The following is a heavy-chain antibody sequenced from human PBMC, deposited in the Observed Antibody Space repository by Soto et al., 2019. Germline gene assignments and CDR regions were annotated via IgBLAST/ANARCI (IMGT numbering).Heavy chain of an antibody. D-gene: IGHD4-17*01. CDR1: GFSLSTSGVG. V-gene: IGHV2-5*02. Sequence: QITLKESGPTLVKPSQTLTLTCTFSGFSLSTSGVGVGWIRQPPGKALEWLALIYWDDDKRYSPSLKSRLTITKDTSKNQVVLTITNMDPVDTATYYCAHMTTVTTANYWGQGTLVTVSS. CDR3: AHMTTVTTANY. J-gene: IGHJ4*02. CDR2: IYWDDDK.